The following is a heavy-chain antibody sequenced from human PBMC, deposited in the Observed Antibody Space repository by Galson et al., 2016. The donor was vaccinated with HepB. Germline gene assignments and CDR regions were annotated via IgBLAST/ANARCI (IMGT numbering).Heavy chain of an antibody. Sequence: SLRLSCAASGFIFGNYNMNWVRQAPGEGLEWVSSITTTSSHIQYADSVKGRFTISRDNAKNSLFLQMNGLRAEETAIYYCAREGCHDTSCYNYLDYWGQGTLVTVS. V-gene: IGHV3-21*01. CDR1: GFIFGNYN. J-gene: IGHJ4*02. CDR3: AREGCHDTSCYNYLDY. CDR2: ITTTSSHI. D-gene: IGHD2-2*02.